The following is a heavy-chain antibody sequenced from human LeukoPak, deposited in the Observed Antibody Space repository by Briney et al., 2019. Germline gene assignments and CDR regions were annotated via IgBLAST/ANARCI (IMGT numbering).Heavy chain of an antibody. CDR3: ARTPGLYFNY. CDR2: IYDSGST. V-gene: IGHV4-30-4*07. D-gene: IGHD2-15*01. CDR1: GGSISSGGYA. Sequence: PSQTLSLTCAVSGGSISSGGYAWSWIRQPPGKGLEWIGYIYDSGSTYYNPSLRSRIAISLDTSKNQFSLRLSSVTAADTAVYYCARTPGLYFNYWGQGTLVTVSS. J-gene: IGHJ4*02.